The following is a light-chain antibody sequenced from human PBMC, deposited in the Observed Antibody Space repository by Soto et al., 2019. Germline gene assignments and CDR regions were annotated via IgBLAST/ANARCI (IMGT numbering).Light chain of an antibody. J-gene: IGKJ5*01. Sequence: DIQMTQSPTTLSASVGDRVTITCRASQSINTWLAWYQQKSGKAPKLLIYDASSLESGVPPRFSGSGSGTEFTLTISSLQPEDFATYYCQQLNSYPITFGQGTRLEIK. CDR1: QSINTW. V-gene: IGKV1-5*01. CDR2: DAS. CDR3: QQLNSYPIT.